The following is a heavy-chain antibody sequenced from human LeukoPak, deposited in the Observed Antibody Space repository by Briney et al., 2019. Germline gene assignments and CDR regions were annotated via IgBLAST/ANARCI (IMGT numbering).Heavy chain of an antibody. CDR2: IYPGDSDT. V-gene: IGHV5-51*01. Sequence: GESLKISCKGSGYSFTNYWIGWVLQTPGRGLEWMVIIYPGDSDTRYSPSFQGQVTISADKSISTAYLQWSSLKASDTAMYYCARLPPSSWPPNDAFDIWGQGTMVTVSS. CDR3: ARLPPSSWPPNDAFDI. CDR1: GYSFTNYW. D-gene: IGHD6-13*01. J-gene: IGHJ3*02.